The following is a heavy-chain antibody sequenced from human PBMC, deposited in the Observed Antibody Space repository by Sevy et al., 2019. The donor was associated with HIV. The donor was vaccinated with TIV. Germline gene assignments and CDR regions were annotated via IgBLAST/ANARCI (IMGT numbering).Heavy chain of an antibody. J-gene: IGHJ6*03. Sequence: GGSLRLSCAASGFTFSSYWMSWVRQAPGKGLEWVANIKQDGSEKYYVDSVKGRFTISRDNAKNSLYLQMNSLRAEDTAVYYCARDSFHYYDSSGYYLSYYYYYMDVWGKGTTVTVS. CDR1: GFTFSSYW. D-gene: IGHD3-22*01. CDR3: ARDSFHYYDSSGYYLSYYYYYMDV. CDR2: IKQDGSEK. V-gene: IGHV3-7*03.